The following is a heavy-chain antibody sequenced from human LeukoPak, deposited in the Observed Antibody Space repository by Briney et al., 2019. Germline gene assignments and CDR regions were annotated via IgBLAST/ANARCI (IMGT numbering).Heavy chain of an antibody. V-gene: IGHV3-21*01. D-gene: IGHD6-25*01. CDR2: ISSSSSYI. CDR3: ARGSQRPRSWFDY. J-gene: IGHJ4*02. Sequence: GRSLRLSCAASGFTFSSYSMNWVRQAPGKGLEWVSSISSSSSYIYYADSVKGRFTISRDNAKNSLYLQMNSLRAEETAVYYCARGSQRPRSWFDYWGQGTLVTVSS. CDR1: GFTFSSYS.